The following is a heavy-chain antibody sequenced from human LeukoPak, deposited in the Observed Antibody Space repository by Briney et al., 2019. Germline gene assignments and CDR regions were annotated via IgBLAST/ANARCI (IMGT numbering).Heavy chain of an antibody. CDR3: ARDLPAAGPRFDP. CDR1: GGTFSSYA. CDR2: IIPIFGTA. V-gene: IGHV1-69*05. Sequence: ASVKVSCKXSGGTFSSYAISWVRQAPGQGLEWMGRIIPIFGTANYAQKFQGRVTITTDESTSTAYMELSSLRSEDTAVYYCARDLPAAGPRFDPWGQGTLVTVSS. D-gene: IGHD2-2*01. J-gene: IGHJ5*02.